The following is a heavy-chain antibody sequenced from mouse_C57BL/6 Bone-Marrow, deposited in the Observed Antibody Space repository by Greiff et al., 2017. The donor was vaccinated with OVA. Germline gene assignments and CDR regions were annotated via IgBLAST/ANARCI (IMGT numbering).Heavy chain of an antibody. J-gene: IGHJ1*03. CDR2: IDPSDSET. D-gene: IGHD1-1*01. Sequence: QVQLQQPGAELVRPGSSVKLSCKASGYTFTSYWMHWVKQRPIQGLEWIGNIDPSDSETHYNQKFKDKATLTVDKSSSTAYMQLSSLTSEDSAVYYCAREGDLYGTWYFDVWGTGTTVTVSS. CDR3: AREGDLYGTWYFDV. V-gene: IGHV1-52*01. CDR1: GYTFTSYW.